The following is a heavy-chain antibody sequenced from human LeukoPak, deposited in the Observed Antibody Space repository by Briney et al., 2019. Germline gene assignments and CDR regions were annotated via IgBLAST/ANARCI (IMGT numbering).Heavy chain of an antibody. CDR3: ARGYSSGWYGGLDY. CDR2: IYYSGST. D-gene: IGHD6-19*01. Sequence: SETLSLTCTVSGGSISSYYRSWIRQPPGKGLEWIGYIYYSGSTNYNPSLKSRVTMTVDTSKNQFSLKLSSVTAADTAVYYCARGYSSGWYGGLDYWGPGTLVTVSS. J-gene: IGHJ4*02. V-gene: IGHV4-59*01. CDR1: GGSISSYY.